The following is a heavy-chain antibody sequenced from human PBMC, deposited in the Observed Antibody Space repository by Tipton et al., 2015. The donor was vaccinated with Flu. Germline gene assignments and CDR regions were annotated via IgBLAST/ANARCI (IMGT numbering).Heavy chain of an antibody. Sequence: SLRLSCAASGFIFSRYAMSWVRQAPGKGLEWISSISGSGGETYYADSVKGRFTISRDNSKNTVDLQMRSLRAEDTAVYYCAKKACSGLGCLGAMDVWGQGTTVTVSS. CDR3: AKKACSGLGCLGAMDV. CDR1: GFIFSRYA. V-gene: IGHV3-23*01. J-gene: IGHJ6*02. D-gene: IGHD2-15*01. CDR2: ISGSGGET.